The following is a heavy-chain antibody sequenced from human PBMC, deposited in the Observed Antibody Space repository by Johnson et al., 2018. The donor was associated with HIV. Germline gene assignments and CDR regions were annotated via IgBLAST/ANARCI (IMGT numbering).Heavy chain of an antibody. J-gene: IGHJ3*02. CDR3: ARRDSGSLSFDI. D-gene: IGHD1-26*01. CDR1: GFTFSSYA. V-gene: IGHV3-30*04. Sequence: QVQLVESGGGVVQPGRSLRLSCAASGFTFSSYAMHWVRQAPGKGLEWVAVISYDGRNKYYADSVKGRFTISRDNAKNSLYLQMNSLRAEDTALYYCARRDSGSLSFDIWGPGTMVTVSS. CDR2: ISYDGRNK.